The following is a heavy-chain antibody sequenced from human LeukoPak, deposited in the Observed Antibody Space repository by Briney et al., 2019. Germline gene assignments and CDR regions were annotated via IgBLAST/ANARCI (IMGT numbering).Heavy chain of an antibody. CDR3: ARAGSSWYFFDY. D-gene: IGHD6-13*01. CDR2: ISSSSYI. J-gene: IGHJ4*02. CDR1: GFTFSSYT. Sequence: PGGSLRLSCAASGFTFSSYTMNWVRQAPGKGLEWVSSISSSSYIYYADSVKGRFTISRDNAKNSLYLQMNSLTAEDMAVYYCARAGSSWYFFDYWGQGTLVTVSS. V-gene: IGHV3-21*01.